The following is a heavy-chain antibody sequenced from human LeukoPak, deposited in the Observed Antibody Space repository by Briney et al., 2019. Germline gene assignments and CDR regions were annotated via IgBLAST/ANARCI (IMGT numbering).Heavy chain of an antibody. CDR1: GFSFTNYF. CDR2: IKHDGSEK. D-gene: IGHD3-3*01. V-gene: IGHV3-7*01. Sequence: GGSLRLSCAASGFSFTNYFMSWVRQAAGKGLEGVASIKHDGSEKYYVDSVRGRFTISRDNTMNSLYLQMSSLRAEDTAVYYCATDRGWRTSGYYLYYFEYWGQGTLVTYSS. CDR3: ATDRGWRTSGYYLYYFEY. J-gene: IGHJ4*02.